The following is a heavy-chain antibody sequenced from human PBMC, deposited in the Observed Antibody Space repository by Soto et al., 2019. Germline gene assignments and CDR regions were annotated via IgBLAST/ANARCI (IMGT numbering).Heavy chain of an antibody. Sequence: PSETLSLTCTVSGGSISSGNYYWSWIRQPPGKGLEWIGYIYYSGSTYYNPSLKSRVTISVDTSKNQFSLKLSSVTAADTAVYYCARGPARFGELLIYYHYYRLDVWGQGTTVTVSS. V-gene: IGHV4-61*01. CDR1: GGSISSGNYY. CDR2: IYYSGST. CDR3: ARGPARFGELLIYYHYYRLDV. J-gene: IGHJ6*02. D-gene: IGHD3-10*01.